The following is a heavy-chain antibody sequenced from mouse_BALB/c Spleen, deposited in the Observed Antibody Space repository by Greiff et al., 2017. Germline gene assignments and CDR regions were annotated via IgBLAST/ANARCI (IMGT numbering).Heavy chain of an antibody. V-gene: IGHV3-1*02. Sequence: EVQLQQSGPDLVKPSQSLSLTCTVTGYSITSGYSWHWIRQFPGNKLEWMGYIHYSGSTNYNPSLKSRISITRDTSKNQFFLQLNSVTTEDTATYYCAIGDGYGAWFAYWGQGTLVTVSA. D-gene: IGHD2-2*01. CDR1: GYSITSGYS. CDR3: AIGDGYGAWFAY. CDR2: IHYSGST. J-gene: IGHJ3*01.